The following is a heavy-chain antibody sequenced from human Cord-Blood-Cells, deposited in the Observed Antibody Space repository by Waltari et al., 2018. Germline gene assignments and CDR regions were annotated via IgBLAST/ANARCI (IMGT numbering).Heavy chain of an antibody. CDR1: GGSFSGYY. CDR2: INHSGST. D-gene: IGHD3-10*01. CDR3: ARGLSITMVRGVNRGYFDY. J-gene: IGHJ4*02. V-gene: IGHV4-34*01. Sequence: QVQLQQWGAGLLKPSETLSLTCAVYGGSFSGYYWRWFRQPPGKGLEWIGEINHSGSTNYNPSLKSRVTISVDTSKNQFSLKLSSVTAADTAVYYCARGLSITMVRGVNRGYFDYWGQGTLVTVSS.